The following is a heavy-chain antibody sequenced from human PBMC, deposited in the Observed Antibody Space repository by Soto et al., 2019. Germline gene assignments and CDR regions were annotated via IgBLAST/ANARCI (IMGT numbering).Heavy chain of an antibody. CDR3: ARLIGDSWLDS. D-gene: IGHD2-8*01. CDR2: INHSGST. Sequence: SETLSLTCAVYGGSFSGYDWSWIRQPPGKGLEWIGEINHSGSTNYNPSLKSRVTINADTSNNQLSLQLNSVTPDDTAVYYCARLIGDSWLDSWGQGTLVTVSS. CDR1: GGSFSGYD. J-gene: IGHJ5*01. V-gene: IGHV4-34*01.